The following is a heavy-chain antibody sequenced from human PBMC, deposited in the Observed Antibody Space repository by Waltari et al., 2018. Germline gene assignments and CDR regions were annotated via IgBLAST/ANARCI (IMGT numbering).Heavy chain of an antibody. CDR1: GGSISSYY. D-gene: IGHD6-19*01. Sequence: QVQLQESGPGLVKPSETLSLTCTVSGGSISSYYWSWIRQPPGKGLEWIGYIYYSGSTNYNPSRKSRVTISVDTSKNQFSLKLSSVTAADTAVYYCARTLSSGWYLNSGWFDPWGQGTLVTVSS. J-gene: IGHJ5*02. CDR2: IYYSGST. V-gene: IGHV4-59*01. CDR3: ARTLSSGWYLNSGWFDP.